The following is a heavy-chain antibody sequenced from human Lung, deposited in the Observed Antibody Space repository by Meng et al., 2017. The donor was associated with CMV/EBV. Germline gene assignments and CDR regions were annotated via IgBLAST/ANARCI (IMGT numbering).Heavy chain of an antibody. Sequence: VQLQAAGPGLVKPSQTLSLTCTVSGGSISSGSYYWSWIRQPAGKGLEWIGRIYTSGSTNYNPSLKSRVTISVDTSKNQFSLKLSSVTAADTAVYYCASSMATITFAFDYWGQGTLVTVSS. CDR2: IYTSGST. CDR3: ASSMATITFAFDY. V-gene: IGHV4-61*02. D-gene: IGHD5-24*01. J-gene: IGHJ4*02. CDR1: GGSISSGSYY.